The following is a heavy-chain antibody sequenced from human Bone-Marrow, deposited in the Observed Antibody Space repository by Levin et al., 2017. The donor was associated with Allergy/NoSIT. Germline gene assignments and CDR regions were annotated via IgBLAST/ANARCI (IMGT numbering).Heavy chain of an antibody. Sequence: GESLKISCKVSGSGYSLNEFAIHWVRQAPGHGLEWMGGFDPEEDETKYAENFQGRVAMTEDTSTDTAYMELSSLTYDDTAVYYCATDLILQSKRDYWGQGTQVIVSS. J-gene: IGHJ4*02. CDR1: GYSLNEFA. D-gene: IGHD3-9*01. CDR3: ATDLILQSKRDY. V-gene: IGHV1-24*01. CDR2: FDPEEDET.